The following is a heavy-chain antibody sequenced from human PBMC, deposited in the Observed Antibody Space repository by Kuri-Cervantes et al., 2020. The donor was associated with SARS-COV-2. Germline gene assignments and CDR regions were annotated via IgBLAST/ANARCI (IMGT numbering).Heavy chain of an antibody. CDR1: AGTFSSYA. Sequence: ASVKVSCKASAGTFSSYAISWVRQAPGQGLEWMGWINPNSGGTNYAQKFQGRVTMTRDTSTSTAYMELSRLRSDDTAVYYCARAAAVTTYYYYYMDVWGKGTTVTVSS. V-gene: IGHV1-2*02. CDR3: ARAAAVTTYYYYYMDV. J-gene: IGHJ6*03. D-gene: IGHD4-11*01. CDR2: INPNSGGT.